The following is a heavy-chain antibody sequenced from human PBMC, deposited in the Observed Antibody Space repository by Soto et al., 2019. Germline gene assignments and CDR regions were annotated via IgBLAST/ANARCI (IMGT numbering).Heavy chain of an antibody. Sequence: EVQLEESGGGLVKPGGALRLSCAAPGFLFRNAWLSWVRQAPGKGPAWVGRFKTKPDGGPTDDSAPVKGRFPISSDDSKTTLYLQMKSLQTEDTAVYYCTTAPILGYCTGTSGSTWDVWGKGNTVTVSS. D-gene: IGHD2-2*02. CDR3: TTAPILGYCTGTSGSTWDV. J-gene: IGHJ6*04. CDR2: FKTKPDGGPT. V-gene: IGHV3-15*01. CDR1: GFLFRNAW.